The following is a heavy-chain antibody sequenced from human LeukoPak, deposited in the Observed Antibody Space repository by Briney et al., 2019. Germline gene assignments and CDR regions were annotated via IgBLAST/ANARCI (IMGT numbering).Heavy chain of an antibody. D-gene: IGHD6-19*01. CDR2: IFGSGGSA. Sequence: GGPLRLSCAASGFTYNRYAMYWVREAPGKGLEWVSGIFGSGGSAHYADSVKGRFTISRDNSKNTVYLQMNSLRAEDTAVYYCAKTTTGYSSGRYPGWPVDYWGQGALVTVSS. CDR1: GFTYNRYA. CDR3: AKTTTGYSSGRYPGWPVDY. V-gene: IGHV3-23*01. J-gene: IGHJ4*02.